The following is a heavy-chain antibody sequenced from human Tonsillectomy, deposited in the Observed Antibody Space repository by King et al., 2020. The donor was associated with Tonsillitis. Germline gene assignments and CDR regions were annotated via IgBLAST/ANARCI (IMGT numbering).Heavy chain of an antibody. D-gene: IGHD4-17*01. J-gene: IGHJ3*02. CDR2: ISFDGSYK. Sequence: HVQLVESGGGVVQPGRSLRLSCAASGFTFRSYAMHLVRQAPGKGLEWVAVISFDGSYKYYADSVKGGFTISRDTSKNTLYLQMNNLRAEDRAVFYCARAPTVTDAFDIWGQGTMVTVSS. CDR1: GFTFRSYA. CDR3: ARAPTVTDAFDI. V-gene: IGHV3-30*01.